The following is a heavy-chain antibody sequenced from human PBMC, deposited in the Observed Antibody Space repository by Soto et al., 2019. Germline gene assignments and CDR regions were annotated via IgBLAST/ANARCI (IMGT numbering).Heavy chain of an antibody. CDR3: AKDKDSSFFDY. CDR2: RSYDGSNK. Sequence: GGSLRLSCAASGFTFSSYGMHWVRQAPGKGLEGVAVRSYDGSNKYYADSVKGRFTISIDNSKNTLYLQMNSLRAEDTAVYYCAKDKDSSFFDYWGQGTMVTVSS. CDR1: GFTFSSYG. J-gene: IGHJ4*02. V-gene: IGHV3-30*18.